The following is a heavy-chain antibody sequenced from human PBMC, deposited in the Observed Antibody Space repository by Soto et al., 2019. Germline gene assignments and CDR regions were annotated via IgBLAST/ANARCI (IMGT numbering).Heavy chain of an antibody. D-gene: IGHD3-3*01. J-gene: IGHJ4*02. CDR3: ARGTAYYDFWSGYPSVAYYFDY. CDR2: IYHSGST. Sequence: SETLSLTCAVSGGSISNGGYSWSWIRQPPGKGLEWIGYIYHSGSTYYNPSLKSRVTISVDRSKNQFSLKLSSVTAADTAVYYCARGTAYYDFWSGYPSVAYYFDYWGQGTLVTVSS. CDR1: GGSISNGGYS. V-gene: IGHV4-30-2*01.